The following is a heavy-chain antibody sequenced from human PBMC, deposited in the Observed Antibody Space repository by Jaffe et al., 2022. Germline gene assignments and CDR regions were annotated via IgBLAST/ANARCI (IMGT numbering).Heavy chain of an antibody. V-gene: IGHV3-15*01. J-gene: IGHJ4*02. CDR2: IKSKRDGETI. CDR3: TIDIIDVAYPLDY. D-gene: IGHD6-19*01. CDR1: GFTFADAW. Sequence: DVQLVESGGGLVKPGGSLRLSCGASGFTFADAWMGWVRQAPGKGLEWVAHIKSKRDGETIEYAAPVKGRFTIARDDSKNTLYLQMNSLKREDTAVYYCTIDIIDVAYPLDYWGQGTLVTVSS.